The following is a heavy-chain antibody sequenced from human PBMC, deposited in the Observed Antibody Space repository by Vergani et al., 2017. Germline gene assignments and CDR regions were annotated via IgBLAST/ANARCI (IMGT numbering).Heavy chain of an antibody. J-gene: IGHJ4*02. V-gene: IGHV4-59*01. CDR1: GGSISNYF. CDR2: IYYSGST. D-gene: IGHD3-3*01. Sequence: QVQLQESGPGLVKPSETLSLTCTVSGGSISNYFWSWIRQPPGKGLEWIGYIYYSGSTNYNPSLKSRVSISVDTSKNHFSLKLSSVTAADTAVYYCARGGGLRFLEWFAFDYWGQGTLVTVSS. CDR3: ARGGGLRFLEWFAFDY.